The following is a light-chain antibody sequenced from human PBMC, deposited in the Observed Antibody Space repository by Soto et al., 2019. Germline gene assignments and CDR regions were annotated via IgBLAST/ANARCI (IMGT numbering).Light chain of an antibody. CDR3: QQSYSTSWT. V-gene: IGKV1-39*01. Sequence: DIQMTQSPSTLSGSVGDRVTITCRASQTISSWLAWYQQKPGKAPKLLINAASSLQSGVPSRFSGSGSGTDFTLTISSLQPEDFATYYCQQSYSTSWTFGQGTKVDIK. CDR1: QTISSW. J-gene: IGKJ1*01. CDR2: AAS.